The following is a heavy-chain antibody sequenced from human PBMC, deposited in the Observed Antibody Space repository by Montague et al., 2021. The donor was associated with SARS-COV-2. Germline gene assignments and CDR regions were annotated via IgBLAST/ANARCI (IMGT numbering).Heavy chain of an antibody. CDR1: GFTFTSYW. CDR2: IMQDGSHA. D-gene: IGHD2-2*02. Sequence: SLRLSCAASGFTFTSYWMTWVRQAPGKGLEWVANIMQDGSHAHYVGSVEGRFTISRDNAKNSLYLQMNNLRAEDTAVYYCARHRTYTFDIWGQGTLVTVSS. J-gene: IGHJ4*02. CDR3: ARHRTYTFDI. V-gene: IGHV3-7*01.